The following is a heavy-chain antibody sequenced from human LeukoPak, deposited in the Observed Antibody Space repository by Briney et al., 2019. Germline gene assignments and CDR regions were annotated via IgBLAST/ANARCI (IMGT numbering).Heavy chain of an antibody. CDR3: AKGSLGTDSSGPGGY. Sequence: GGSLRLSCAASGFTVSSYYMNWVRQAPGKGLEWVSVIYSGGSTYYADSVKGRFTISRDNSKNTLYLQMNSLRAEDTAVYYCAKGSLGTDSSGPGGYWGQGTLVTVSS. CDR2: IYSGGST. V-gene: IGHV3-53*01. D-gene: IGHD3-22*01. CDR1: GFTVSSYY. J-gene: IGHJ4*02.